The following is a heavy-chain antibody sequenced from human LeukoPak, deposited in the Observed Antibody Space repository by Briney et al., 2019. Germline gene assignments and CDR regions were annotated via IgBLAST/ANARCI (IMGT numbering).Heavy chain of an antibody. D-gene: IGHD6-13*01. Sequence: PGGSLRLSCAASEFSVGSNYMTWVRQAPGKGLEWVAVISYDGSNKYYADSVKGRFTISRDNSKNTLYLQMNSLRAEDTAVYYCARESGSSWSMSSDYWGQGTLVTVSS. CDR1: EFSVGSNY. CDR2: ISYDGSNK. CDR3: ARESGSSWSMSSDY. V-gene: IGHV3-30*03. J-gene: IGHJ4*02.